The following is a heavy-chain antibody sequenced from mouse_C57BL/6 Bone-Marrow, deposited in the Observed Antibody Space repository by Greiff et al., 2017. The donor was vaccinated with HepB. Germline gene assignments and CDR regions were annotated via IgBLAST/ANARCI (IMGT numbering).Heavy chain of an antibody. J-gene: IGHJ4*01. CDR1: GFTFSDYG. CDR3: ARHGYYYGSSYAMDY. D-gene: IGHD1-1*01. CDR2: ISNLAYSI. V-gene: IGHV5-15*01. Sequence: EVMLVESGGGLVQPGGSLKLSCAASGFTFSDYGMAWVRQAPRKGPEWVAFISNLAYSIYYADTVTGRFTISRENAKNTLYLEMSSLRSEDTAMYYCARHGYYYGSSYAMDYWGQGTSVTVSS.